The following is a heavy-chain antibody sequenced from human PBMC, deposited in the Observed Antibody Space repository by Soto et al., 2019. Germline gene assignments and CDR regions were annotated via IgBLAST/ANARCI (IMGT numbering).Heavy chain of an antibody. CDR1: GFTFSNAW. D-gene: IGHD2-2*01. CDR2: IKSKTDGGTT. Sequence: GGSLRLSCAASGFTFSNAWMSWVRQAPGKGLEWVGRIKSKTDGGTTDYAAPVKGRFTISRDDSKITLYLQMNSLKTEDTAVYYCTTAGWGYCSSTSCYAVDYWGQGTLVTVSS. CDR3: TTAGWGYCSSTSCYAVDY. J-gene: IGHJ4*02. V-gene: IGHV3-15*01.